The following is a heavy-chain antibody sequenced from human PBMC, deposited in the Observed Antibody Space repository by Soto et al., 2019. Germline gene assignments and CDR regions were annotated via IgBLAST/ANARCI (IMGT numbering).Heavy chain of an antibody. CDR2: IFYLGSS. D-gene: IGHD3-3*02. J-gene: IGHJ5*02. V-gene: IGHV4-39*01. CDR3: ARHSLALRKNNWFDP. CDR1: GDSIISSDFY. Sequence: SETLSLTCTVSGDSIISSDFYWGWVRQPPGKGLEWIGSIFYLGSSYYNPSLKSRVTMSVDTSKNQFSLRLRSVTAADTALYFCARHSLALRKNNWFDPWGQRIMVPVSS.